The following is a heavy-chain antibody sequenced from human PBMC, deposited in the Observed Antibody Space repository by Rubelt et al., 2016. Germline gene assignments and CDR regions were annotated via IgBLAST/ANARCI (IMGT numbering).Heavy chain of an antibody. J-gene: IGHJ3*02. D-gene: IGHD2-21*01. CDR2: ISTYNGNT. V-gene: IGHV1-18*01. CDR1: GYTFTKYG. Sequence: QVQLVQSGAQVKKPGASVKVSCKASGYTFTKYGVSWVRQAPGQGLEWMGWISTYNGNTNYAQKLQGRVTMTTDTSTSTAYMDLRSLRSYDTAVYYCVVDAFDIWGQGTMVTVSS. CDR3: VVDAFDI.